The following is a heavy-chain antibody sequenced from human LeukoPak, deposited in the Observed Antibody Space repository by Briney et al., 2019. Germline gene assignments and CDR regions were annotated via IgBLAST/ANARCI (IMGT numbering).Heavy chain of an antibody. CDR2: ISYDGSNK. CDR3: AKDSRYCGGDCSDSYFDY. Sequence: GGSLRLSCAASGFTFSSYGMHWVRQAPGKGLEWVAVISYDGSNKYYADSVKDRFTISRDNSKNTLYLQMNSLRAEDTAVYYCAKDSRYCGGDCSDSYFDYWGQGTLVTVSS. V-gene: IGHV3-30*18. D-gene: IGHD2-21*02. CDR1: GFTFSSYG. J-gene: IGHJ4*02.